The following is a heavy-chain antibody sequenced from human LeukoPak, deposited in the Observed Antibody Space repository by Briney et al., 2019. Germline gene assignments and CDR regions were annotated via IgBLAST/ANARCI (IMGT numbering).Heavy chain of an antibody. D-gene: IGHD2-15*01. CDR3: ARCEVVVAAGDPHPLYPPTKPFDY. CDR2: INPNSGGT. V-gene: IGHV1-2*06. CDR1: GYTFTDYY. J-gene: IGHJ4*02. Sequence: ASVKVSCKASGYTFTDYYMHWVRQAPGQGLEWMGRINPNSGGTNYAQKFQGRVTMTRDTSISTAYMELTRLRSDDTAVYYCARCEVVVAAGDPHPLYPPTKPFDYWGQGTLVTVSS.